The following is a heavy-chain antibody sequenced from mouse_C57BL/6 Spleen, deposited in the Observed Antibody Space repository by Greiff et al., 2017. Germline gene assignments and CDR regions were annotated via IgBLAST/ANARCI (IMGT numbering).Heavy chain of an antibody. Sequence: EVQLQESGAELVRPGASVKLSCTASGFNIKDYYMHWVKQRPEQGLEWIGRSDPEDGDTEYAPKFQGKATMTADTSSNTAYLQLSSLTSEDTAVYYCTTEGLRQYYFDYWGQGTTLTVSA. J-gene: IGHJ2*01. CDR2: SDPEDGDT. CDR3: TTEGLRQYYFDY. V-gene: IGHV14-1*01. D-gene: IGHD1-1*01. CDR1: GFNIKDYY.